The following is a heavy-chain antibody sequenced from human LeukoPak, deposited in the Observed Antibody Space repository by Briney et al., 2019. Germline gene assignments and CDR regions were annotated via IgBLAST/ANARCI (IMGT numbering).Heavy chain of an antibody. CDR2: IYHTESS. D-gene: IGHD3-22*01. Sequence: SGTLSLTCVVFNDSISSATWWTWVRQPPGRGLEWIGEIYHTESSNYNPSLKTRVTISVDKSKNQFSLKLSSVTAADTAVYYCARGVGWLGYYFDYWGQGTLVTVSS. J-gene: IGHJ4*02. V-gene: IGHV4-4*02. CDR3: ARGVGWLGYYFDY. CDR1: NDSISSATW.